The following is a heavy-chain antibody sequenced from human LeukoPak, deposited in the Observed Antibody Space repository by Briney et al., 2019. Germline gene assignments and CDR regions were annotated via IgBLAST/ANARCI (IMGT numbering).Heavy chain of an antibody. CDR2: IYYSGST. CDR3: ARVITVRGVIFDY. J-gene: IGHJ4*02. Sequence: KASETLSLTCTVSGGSFNTYYWRWIRQPPGKGLEWLGYIYYSGSTNYNPSLKSRVTISVDTSKNQFSLKLSSVTAADTAVYYCARVITVRGVIFDYWGQGTLVTVSS. CDR1: GGSFNTYY. V-gene: IGHV4-59*01. D-gene: IGHD3-16*01.